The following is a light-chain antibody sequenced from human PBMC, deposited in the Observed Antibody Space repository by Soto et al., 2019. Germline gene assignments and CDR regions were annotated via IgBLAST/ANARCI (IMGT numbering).Light chain of an antibody. V-gene: IGLV2-14*01. CDR3: CSFTTSSTVL. Sequence: QSALTQPASVSGSPGQSITISCTGTSSDVGVYDFVSWYQQHPAKAPKLLIYDVNYRPSGVSDRFSGSKSGNTASLTISGLRAEDEADYYCCSFTTSSTVLFGGGTKVTVL. CDR2: DVN. CDR1: SSDVGVYDF. J-gene: IGLJ2*01.